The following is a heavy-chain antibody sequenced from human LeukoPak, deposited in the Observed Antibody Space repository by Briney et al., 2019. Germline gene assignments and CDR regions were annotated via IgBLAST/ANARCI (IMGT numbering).Heavy chain of an antibody. J-gene: IGHJ4*02. Sequence: GGSLRLSCAASGFTVSSNYMSWVRQAPGKGPEWVSVIYSGGSTYYADSVKGRFTISRDNSKNTLYLQMNSLRAEDTAVYYCARHIAVAGKGGFDYWGQGTLVTVSS. CDR3: ARHIAVAGKGGFDY. V-gene: IGHV3-53*01. D-gene: IGHD6-19*01. CDR1: GFTVSSNY. CDR2: IYSGGST.